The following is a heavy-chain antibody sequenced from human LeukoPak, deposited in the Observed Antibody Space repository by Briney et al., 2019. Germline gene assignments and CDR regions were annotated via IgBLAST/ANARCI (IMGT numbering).Heavy chain of an antibody. CDR1: GYTFTGYY. CDR2: INPNSGGT. V-gene: IGHV1-2*02. J-gene: IGHJ4*02. D-gene: IGHD3-10*01. CDR3: ARSPRGVIITYDY. Sequence: ASVKVSCKASGYTFTGYYMHWVRQAPGQGLEWVGWINPNSGGTNYAQKFQGRVTMTRDTSISTAYMELSRLRSDDTAVYYCARSPRGVIITYDYWGQGTLVTVSS.